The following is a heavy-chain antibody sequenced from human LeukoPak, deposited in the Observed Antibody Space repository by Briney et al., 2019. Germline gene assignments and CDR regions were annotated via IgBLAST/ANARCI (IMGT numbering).Heavy chain of an antibody. Sequence: PGGSLRLSCAASGFTFSDYYMSWIRQAPGKGLEWVSYISSSSSYTNYADSVKGRFTISRDNAKNSLYLQMNSLRAEDTAVYYGARVEGYYDILPGYPDYWGQGTLVTVSS. D-gene: IGHD3-9*01. CDR3: ARVEGYYDILPGYPDY. CDR1: GFTFSDYY. J-gene: IGHJ4*02. V-gene: IGHV3-11*06. CDR2: ISSSSSYT.